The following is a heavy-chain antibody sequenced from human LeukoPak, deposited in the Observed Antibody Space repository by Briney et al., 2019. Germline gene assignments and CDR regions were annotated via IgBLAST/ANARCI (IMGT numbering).Heavy chain of an antibody. CDR3: GGFGYEAAVGL. V-gene: IGHV3-7*01. CDR2: IKPDGSET. CDR1: GFMFSTYW. Sequence: GGSLRLSCAASGFMFSTYWMTWVRQAPGKGLEWVANIKPDGSETYYVDSVKGRFTISRDNTKNLLYLQMNSLRGEDAAVYYCGGFGYEAAVGLWGQGTLVTASS. D-gene: IGHD6-13*01. J-gene: IGHJ4*02.